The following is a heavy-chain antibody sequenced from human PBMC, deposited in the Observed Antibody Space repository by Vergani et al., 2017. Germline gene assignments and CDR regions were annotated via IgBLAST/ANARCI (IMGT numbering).Heavy chain of an antibody. J-gene: IGHJ4*02. CDR1: GGSISSYY. V-gene: IGHV4-4*09. Sequence: QVQLQESGPGLVKPSETLSLTCTVSGGSISSYYWSWIRQPPGKGLEWIGYIYTSGSTNYNPSLKSRVTISVDTSKNKFSLKLSSVTAADTAVYYCARLDPLKGKNFDYWGQGTLVTVSS. CDR2: IYTSGST. CDR3: ARLDPLKGKNFDY.